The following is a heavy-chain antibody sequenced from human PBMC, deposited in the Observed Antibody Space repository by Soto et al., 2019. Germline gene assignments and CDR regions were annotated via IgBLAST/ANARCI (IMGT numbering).Heavy chain of an antibody. CDR2: IWYDGSNT. CDR1: GFTFRNYG. Sequence: QVQLVEAGGGVVQPGRSLRLSCAASGFTFRNYGMHWVRQAPGKGLEWVAVIWYDGSNTYYADSVKGRFTISRDNSKNTLYLQMNSLNAEDKAVYYCTRDVSYRYFDLWGRGSLVPVSS. V-gene: IGHV3-33*01. CDR3: TRDVSYRYFDL. J-gene: IGHJ2*01.